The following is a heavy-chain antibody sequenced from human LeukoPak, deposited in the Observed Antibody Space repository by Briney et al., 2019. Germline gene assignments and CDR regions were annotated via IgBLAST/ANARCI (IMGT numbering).Heavy chain of an antibody. Sequence: ASVKVSCKASGYTFTRYDINWVRHATGQGLEWMGWMNPNSGNTGYAQKFQGRVTMTRDTSTSTAYMELSSLKSEDTAVYYCARLSETPAFYPGGRYLYLAYWGQGAQVTVSS. V-gene: IGHV1-8*01. J-gene: IGHJ4*02. D-gene: IGHD2-8*02. CDR2: MNPNSGNT. CDR3: ARLSETPAFYPGGRYLYLAY. CDR1: GYTFTRYD.